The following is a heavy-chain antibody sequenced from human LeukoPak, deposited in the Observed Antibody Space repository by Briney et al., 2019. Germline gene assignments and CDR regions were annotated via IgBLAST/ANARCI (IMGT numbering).Heavy chain of an antibody. CDR2: INHSGST. Sequence: NPSETLSLTCAVYGGSYSGYYWSWIRQPPGKGLEWIGEINHSGSTNYNPSLKSRVTISVDTSKNQFSLKLSSVTAADTAVYYCARDRVEWQQLDYYYYYYMDVWGKGTTVTVSS. CDR3: ARDRVEWQQLDYYYYYYMDV. D-gene: IGHD6-13*01. V-gene: IGHV4-34*01. CDR1: GGSYSGYY. J-gene: IGHJ6*03.